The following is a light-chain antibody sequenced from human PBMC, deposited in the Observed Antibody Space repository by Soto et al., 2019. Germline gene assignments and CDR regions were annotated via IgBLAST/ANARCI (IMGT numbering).Light chain of an antibody. CDR3: SSYTSSSTLV. V-gene: IGLV2-18*02. Sequence: QSALTQPPSVSGSPGQSVTISCTGTSSDVGSYNRVSWYQQPPGTAPKLMIHEVSNRPSGVPDRFSGSKSGNTASLTISGLQAEDEGDYYCSSYTSSSTLVFGGGTKLTVL. CDR1: SSDVGSYNR. CDR2: EVS. J-gene: IGLJ2*01.